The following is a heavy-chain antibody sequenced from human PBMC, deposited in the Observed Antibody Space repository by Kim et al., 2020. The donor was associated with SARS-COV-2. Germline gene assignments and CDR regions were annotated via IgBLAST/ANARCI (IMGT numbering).Heavy chain of an antibody. Sequence: GGSLRLSCAASGFTFSSYAMNWVRQAPGKGLEWVAVISNDGSNKYYADSVKGRFTISRDNSKNTRYLQMNSLKAEDTAVYYCARPMYSGSYSPLLHYWGQGTLVTVSS. J-gene: IGHJ4*02. CDR3: ARPMYSGSYSPLLHY. D-gene: IGHD1-26*01. CDR1: GFTFSSYA. CDR2: ISNDGSNK. V-gene: IGHV3-30-3*01.